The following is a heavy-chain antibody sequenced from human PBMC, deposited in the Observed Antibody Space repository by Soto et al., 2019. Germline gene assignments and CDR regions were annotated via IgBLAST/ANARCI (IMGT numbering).Heavy chain of an antibody. D-gene: IGHD3-10*01. Sequence: XTLSLPCTVSGGSPTSDDWGWIRQPPGKGLEWLGYIFHSLGAKYNPSLGRRGTISLDTSKNQLSLSLRSLTAEDTAIYFCVRDLNGSGDYWGQGTLGPVS. CDR3: VRDLNGSGDY. CDR1: GGSPTSDD. V-gene: IGHV4-59*01. CDR2: IFHSLGA. J-gene: IGHJ4*02.